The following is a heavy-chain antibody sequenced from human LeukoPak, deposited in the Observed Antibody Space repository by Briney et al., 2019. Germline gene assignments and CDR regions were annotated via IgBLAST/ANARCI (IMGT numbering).Heavy chain of an antibody. CDR3: ARGRYMDV. CDR1: GGSISRYY. J-gene: IGHJ6*03. V-gene: IGHV4-59*01. Sequence: PSETLSLTCTVSGGSISRYYWNWIRQPPGKGLEWIGYIYYSGSTNYNPSLKSRVTISVDTSKNQFSLKLSSVTAADTAVYYCARGRYMDVWGKGTTVTISS. CDR2: IYYSGST.